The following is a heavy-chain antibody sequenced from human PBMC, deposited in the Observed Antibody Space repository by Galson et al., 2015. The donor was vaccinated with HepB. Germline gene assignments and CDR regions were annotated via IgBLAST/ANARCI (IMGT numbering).Heavy chain of an antibody. CDR1: GFTFSSYS. CDR2: ISSSSSYI. CDR3: ASCSGGSCYLDY. J-gene: IGHJ4*02. D-gene: IGHD2-15*01. V-gene: IGHV3-21*01. Sequence: SLRLSCAASGFTFSSYSMNWVRQAPGKGLEWVSSISSSSSYIYYADSVKGRFTISRDNAKNSLYLQMNSLRAEDTAVYYCASCSGGSCYLDYWGQGTLVTVSS.